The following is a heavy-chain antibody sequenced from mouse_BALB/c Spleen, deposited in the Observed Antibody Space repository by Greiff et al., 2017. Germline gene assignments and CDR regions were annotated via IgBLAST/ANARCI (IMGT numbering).Heavy chain of an antibody. CDR3: VRHLGGCYDGAMDY. Sequence: EVHLVESGGGLVQPGGSLKLSCAASGFTFSSYTMSWVRQTPEKRLEWVAYISNGGGSTYYPDTVKGRFTISRDNAKNTLYLQMSSLKSEDTAMYYCVRHLGGCYDGAMDYWGQGTSVTVSS. CDR2: ISNGGGST. J-gene: IGHJ4*01. V-gene: IGHV5-12-2*01. CDR1: GFTFSSYT. D-gene: IGHD2-12*01.